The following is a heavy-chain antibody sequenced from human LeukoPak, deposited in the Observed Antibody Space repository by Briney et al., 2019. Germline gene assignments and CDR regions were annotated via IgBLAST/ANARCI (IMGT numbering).Heavy chain of an antibody. J-gene: IGHJ4*02. CDR2: IYTSGST. D-gene: IGHD5-24*01. CDR3: ARDARDGYNSNLDY. CDR1: GVSISSGSYY. V-gene: IGHV4-61*02. Sequence: PSEALSLTCTVSGVSISSGSYYWSWIRQPAGKGLEWIGRIYTSGSTNYNPSPKRRVTISVDTSKNQFSLKLSSVTAADTAAYYCARDARDGYNSNLDYWGQGTLVTVSS.